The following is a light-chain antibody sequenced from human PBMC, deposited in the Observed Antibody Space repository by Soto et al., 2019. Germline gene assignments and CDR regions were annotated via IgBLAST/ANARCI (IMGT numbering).Light chain of an antibody. V-gene: IGLV1-40*01. J-gene: IGLJ1*01. CDR3: QSYDNRLSGYV. Sequence: QSVLTQPPSVSGAPGQRVTISCTGSSSNIGAGYDVHWYQQLPGPAPKLLIYGNNNRPSGVPDRFSGSKSGTSASLAITGLQADDEADYYCQSYDNRLSGYVFGTGTKLTVL. CDR1: SSNIGAGYD. CDR2: GNN.